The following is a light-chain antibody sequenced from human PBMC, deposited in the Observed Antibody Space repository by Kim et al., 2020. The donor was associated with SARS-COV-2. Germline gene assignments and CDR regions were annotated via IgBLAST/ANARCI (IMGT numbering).Light chain of an antibody. V-gene: IGLV7-46*01. CDR3: LLSFSGARV. CDR2: DTT. Sequence: QAVVTQEPSLTVSPGGTVTLTCGSTTEADTNGHYSYWFQQRPGQAPRTLIYDTTNKHSWTPARFSGSLLGGKAALTLSGAQPEDEADYYCLLSFSGARVFGGGTQLTVL. CDR1: TEADTNGHY. J-gene: IGLJ3*02.